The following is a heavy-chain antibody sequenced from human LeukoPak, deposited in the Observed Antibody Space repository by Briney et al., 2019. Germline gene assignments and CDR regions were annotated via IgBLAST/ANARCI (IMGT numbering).Heavy chain of an antibody. Sequence: GRFLRLSCAASGFTFDGYAMHWVRQAPGKGLEWVSGISWNSGSIGYADSVKGRFTISRDNAKNSLYLQMNSLRAEDTALYYCAKAHYYYMDVWGKGTTVTVSS. CDR3: AKAHYYYMDV. CDR2: ISWNSGSI. CDR1: GFTFDGYA. V-gene: IGHV3-9*01. J-gene: IGHJ6*03.